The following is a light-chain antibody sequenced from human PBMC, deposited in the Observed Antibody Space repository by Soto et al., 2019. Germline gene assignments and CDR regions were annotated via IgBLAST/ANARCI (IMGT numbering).Light chain of an antibody. V-gene: IGKV3-15*01. CDR2: DVS. CDR1: QGVTTN. J-gene: IGKJ5*01. Sequence: EILMTQSPATLSVSPGERATLTCRAGQGVTTNFAWYQQKSGQSPRLLIYDVSIRATGVPARFSATGSETDFTLTISGLQSGDSAVYFCQQYNNWPFSFGQGTRLEIK. CDR3: QQYNNWPFS.